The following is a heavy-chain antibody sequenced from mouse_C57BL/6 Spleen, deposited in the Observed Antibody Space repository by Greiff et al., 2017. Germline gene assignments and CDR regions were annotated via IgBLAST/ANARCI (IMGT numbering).Heavy chain of an antibody. CDR2: ISSGSSTI. V-gene: IGHV5-17*01. D-gene: IGHD2-2*01. Sequence: EVHLVESGGGLVKPGGSLKLSCAASGFTFSDYGMHWVRQAPEKGLEWVAYISSGSSTIYYADTVKGRFTISRDNAKNTLFLQMTRLRSEDTVMYYCGRGEWLPLFDYWGQGTTLTVSS. J-gene: IGHJ2*01. CDR3: GRGEWLPLFDY. CDR1: GFTFSDYG.